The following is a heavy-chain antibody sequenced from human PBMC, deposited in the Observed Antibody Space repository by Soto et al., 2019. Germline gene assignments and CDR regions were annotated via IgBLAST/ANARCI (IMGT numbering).Heavy chain of an antibody. D-gene: IGHD2-15*01. CDR2: ISGSGGST. CDR1: GFTFSSYA. J-gene: IGHJ3*02. V-gene: IGHV3-23*01. Sequence: GGSLRLSCAASGFTFSSYAMSWVRQAPGKGLEWVSAISGSGGSTYYADSVKGRFTISRDNSKNTLYLQMNSLRAEDTAVYYCAKALTIGYCSGGSCLGAFDIWGQGTMVTVSS. CDR3: AKALTIGYCSGGSCLGAFDI.